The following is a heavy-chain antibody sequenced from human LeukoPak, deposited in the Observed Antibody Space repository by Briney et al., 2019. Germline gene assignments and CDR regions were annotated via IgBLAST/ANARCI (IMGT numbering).Heavy chain of an antibody. Sequence: SETLSLTCTVSGGSISSYYWSWIRQPPGKGLEWSGYIYYSGSTNYNPSLKSRVTISVDTSKNQFSLKLSSVTAADTAVYYCARAWGYADYWGQGTLVTVSS. J-gene: IGHJ4*02. CDR2: IYYSGST. V-gene: IGHV4-59*12. CDR3: ARAWGYADY. D-gene: IGHD5-12*01. CDR1: GGSISSYY.